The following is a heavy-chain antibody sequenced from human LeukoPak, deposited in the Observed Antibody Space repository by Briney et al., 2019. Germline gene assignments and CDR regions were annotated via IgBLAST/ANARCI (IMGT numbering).Heavy chain of an antibody. Sequence: PGGSLRLSCAASGFTFSSYSMNWVRQAPGKGLEWVSYISSSSSTIYYADSVKGRFTISRDNAKNSLYLQMNSLRAEDTAVYYCAREPKGRASVSTSFDYWGQGTLVTVSS. J-gene: IGHJ4*02. CDR2: ISSSSSTI. CDR1: GFTFSSYS. CDR3: AREPKGRASVSTSFDY. D-gene: IGHD2-2*01. V-gene: IGHV3-48*01.